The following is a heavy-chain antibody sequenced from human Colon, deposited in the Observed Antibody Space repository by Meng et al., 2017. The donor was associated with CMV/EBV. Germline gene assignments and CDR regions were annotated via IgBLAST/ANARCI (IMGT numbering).Heavy chain of an antibody. CDR3: AKETNLYEYGLDV. Sequence: GGSLRLSCKVSGFTFSGYSMNWVRQAPGKGLEWVAVIWYDGSNKYYGESVKGRFTVSRDNDNNTVYLQMDSLKAEDTAVYYCAKETNLYEYGLDVWGQGTPVTVSS. CDR1: GFTFSGYS. D-gene: IGHD2-8*01. CDR2: IWYDGSNK. V-gene: IGHV3-33*06. J-gene: IGHJ6*02.